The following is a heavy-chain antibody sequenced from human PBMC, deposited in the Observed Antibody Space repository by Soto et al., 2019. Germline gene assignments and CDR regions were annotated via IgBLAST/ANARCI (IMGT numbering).Heavy chain of an antibody. CDR1: GYTFTSYD. J-gene: IGHJ5*02. Sequence: ASVKVSCKASGYTFTSYDINWVRQATGQGLEWMGWMNPNSGNTGYAQKFQGRVTMTTDTSTSTAYMELRSLRSDDTAVYYCARDSYCSGGSCFPNWFDPWGQGTLVTVSS. CDR2: MNPNSGNT. CDR3: ARDSYCSGGSCFPNWFDP. V-gene: IGHV1-8*01. D-gene: IGHD2-15*01.